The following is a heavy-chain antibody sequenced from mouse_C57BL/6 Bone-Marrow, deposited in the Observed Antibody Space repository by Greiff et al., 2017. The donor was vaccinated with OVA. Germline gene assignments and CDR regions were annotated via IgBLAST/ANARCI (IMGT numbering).Heavy chain of an antibody. CDR3: ARITTVAPGAY. D-gene: IGHD1-1*01. Sequence: EVKLMESGGDLVKPGGSLKLSCAASGFTFSSYGMSWVRQTPDKRLEWVATISSGGSYTYYPDSVKGRFTISRDNAKNTLYLQMSSLKSEDTAMYYCARITTVAPGAYWGQGTLVTVSA. J-gene: IGHJ3*01. V-gene: IGHV5-6*01. CDR1: GFTFSSYG. CDR2: ISSGGSYT.